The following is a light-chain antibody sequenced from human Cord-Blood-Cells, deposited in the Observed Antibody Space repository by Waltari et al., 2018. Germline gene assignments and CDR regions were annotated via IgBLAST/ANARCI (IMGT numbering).Light chain of an antibody. CDR2: DDS. V-gene: IGKV1-5*01. CDR3: QQYNSYSYT. Sequence: DIQMPPCPSTLSASVGDRVTLTCRASQSISSWLAWYQQKPGKARKLLIYDDSSLESGVPSRFSGSGSGTEFTLTISSLQPDDFATYYCQQYNSYSYTFGQGTKLEIK. CDR1: QSISSW. J-gene: IGKJ2*01.